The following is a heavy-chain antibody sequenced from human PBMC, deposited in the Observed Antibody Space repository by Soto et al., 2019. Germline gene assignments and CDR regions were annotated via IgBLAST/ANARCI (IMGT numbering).Heavy chain of an antibody. CDR1: GGTFSSYA. Sequence: QVQLVQSGAEVKKPGSSVKVSCKASGGTFSSYAISWVRQAPGQGLEWMGWIIPIFGTANYAQKFQGRVTITADKSTSTAYMGLSSLRSEDTAVYYCARVGDSGWLQLGWFDPWGQGTLVTVSS. D-gene: IGHD5-12*01. CDR3: ARVGDSGWLQLGWFDP. V-gene: IGHV1-69*06. J-gene: IGHJ5*02. CDR2: IIPIFGTA.